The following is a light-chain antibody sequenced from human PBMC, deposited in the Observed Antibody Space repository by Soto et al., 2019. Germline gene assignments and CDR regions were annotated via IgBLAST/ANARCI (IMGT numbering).Light chain of an antibody. CDR1: QSISSW. V-gene: IGKV1-5*03. CDR3: QQYSSYWT. J-gene: IGKJ1*01. CDR2: KAS. Sequence: DIQMTQSPSTLSASVGDRVTITCRAGQSISSWLAWYQQKPGKAPKLLIYKASSLESGAPSRFSGSGSGTEFTLTISSLQPDDSSTYYCQQYSSYWTFGQGTKVEIK.